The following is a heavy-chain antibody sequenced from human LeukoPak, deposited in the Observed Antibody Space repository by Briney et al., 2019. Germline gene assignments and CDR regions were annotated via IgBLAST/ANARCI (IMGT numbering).Heavy chain of an antibody. CDR2: IKQDGSEK. V-gene: IGHV3-7*01. Sequence: PGGSLRLSCAVSGFTFSSYWMSWVRQAPGKGLERVANIKQDGSEKNYVDSVKGRFTISRDNAKNSLYLQMNSLRAEDTAVYYCASGGQIWISWGQGTLVTVSS. D-gene: IGHD5-18*01. J-gene: IGHJ5*02. CDR1: GFTFSSYW. CDR3: ASGGQIWIS.